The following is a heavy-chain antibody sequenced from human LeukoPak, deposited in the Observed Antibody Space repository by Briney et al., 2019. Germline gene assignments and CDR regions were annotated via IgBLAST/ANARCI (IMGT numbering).Heavy chain of an antibody. CDR2: ISGSGGST. CDR3: AKDPRGFSSSWYLNYYYGMDV. Sequence: PGGSLRLSCAASGFTFSSYAMSWVRQAPGKGLEWVSAISGSGGSTYYADSVKGRFTISRDNSKNTLYLQMNSLRAEDTAVYYCAKDPRGFSSSWYLNYYYGMDVWGQGTTVTVSS. D-gene: IGHD6-13*01. J-gene: IGHJ6*02. CDR1: GFTFSSYA. V-gene: IGHV3-23*01.